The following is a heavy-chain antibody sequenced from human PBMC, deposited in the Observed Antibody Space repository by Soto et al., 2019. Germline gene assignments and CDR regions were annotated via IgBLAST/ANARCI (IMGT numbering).Heavy chain of an antibody. CDR3: ANQIQTGH. D-gene: IGHD5-18*01. CDR1: GFTFSSYG. V-gene: IGHV3-30*18. J-gene: IGHJ4*02. CDR2: ISHDGSTK. Sequence: QVQLVESGGGVVQPGTSLRLSCAASGFTFSSYGMHWVRQAPGKGLAWVAVISHDGSTKYYADSVKGRFTISRDNSKNTLYLQMNSLRVGDTAVCYCANQIQTGHWGQGTLVIVSS.